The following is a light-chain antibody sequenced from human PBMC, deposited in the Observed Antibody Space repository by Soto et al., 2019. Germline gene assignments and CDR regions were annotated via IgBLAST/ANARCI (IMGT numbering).Light chain of an antibody. J-gene: IGLJ2*01. CDR3: KSFTSSSFVV. CDR2: EVR. Sequence: QSALTQPASVSGSPGQSITISCTGTSSDVGGYNFVSWYQQHPGKAPKLVIYEVRNRPSGVSNRFSGSKSGNTASLTISGLQAEDEADYYCKSFTSSSFVVFGGGTKLTVL. CDR1: SSDVGGYNF. V-gene: IGLV2-14*01.